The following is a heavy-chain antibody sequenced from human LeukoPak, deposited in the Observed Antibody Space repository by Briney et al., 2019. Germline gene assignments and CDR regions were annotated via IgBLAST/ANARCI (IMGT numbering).Heavy chain of an antibody. CDR1: GFTVSSNH. V-gene: IGHV3-66*01. D-gene: IGHD6-19*01. CDR2: IYGGGST. CDR3: ARAASVAGTYALNH. Sequence: PGGSLRLSCAVSGFTVSSNHMSWVRQAPGKGLEWVSVIYGGGSTYYADSVKGRFTISRDNSKNTLYLQMNSLRAEDTAVYYCARAASVAGTYALNHWGQGTLVTVSS. J-gene: IGHJ4*02.